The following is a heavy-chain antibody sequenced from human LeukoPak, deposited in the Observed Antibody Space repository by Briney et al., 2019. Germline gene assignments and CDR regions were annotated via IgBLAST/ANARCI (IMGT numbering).Heavy chain of an antibody. Sequence: PSETLSLTCAVYGGSFSGYYWSWIRQPPGKGLEWIGEINHSGSTNYNPSLKSRVTISVDTSKNQFSLKLSSVTAADTAVYYCARGRRRSITMIVQRLVNYFDYWGQGTLVTVSS. J-gene: IGHJ4*02. CDR2: INHSGST. CDR3: ARGRRRSITMIVQRLVNYFDY. V-gene: IGHV4-34*01. D-gene: IGHD3-22*01. CDR1: GGSFSGYY.